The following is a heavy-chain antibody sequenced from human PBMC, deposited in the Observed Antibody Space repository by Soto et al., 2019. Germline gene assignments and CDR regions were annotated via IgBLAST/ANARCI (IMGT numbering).Heavy chain of an antibody. Sequence: EVQLLESGGGLVQPGGFLRLSCAASGFTFSSYAMSWVRQAPGKGLEWVSAISGSGGSTYYAASVKGRFTISRDNTQNKLYLQINSLRAEDTAVYYCAKGGFVVVVAATGYWGQGTLVTVSS. CDR2: ISGSGGST. J-gene: IGHJ4*02. D-gene: IGHD2-15*01. CDR1: GFTFSSYA. V-gene: IGHV3-23*01. CDR3: AKGGFVVVVAATGY.